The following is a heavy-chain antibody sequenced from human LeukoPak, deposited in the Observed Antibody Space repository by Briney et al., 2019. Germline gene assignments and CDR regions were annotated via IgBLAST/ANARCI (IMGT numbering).Heavy chain of an antibody. V-gene: IGHV3-48*01. CDR1: GFTFSSYS. CDR3: ARDKPYYDFRSGYPDYMDV. J-gene: IGHJ6*03. D-gene: IGHD3-3*01. Sequence: GGSLRLSCAASGFTFSSYSMNWVRQAPGKGLEWVSYISSSSSTIYYADSVKGRFTISRDNAKNSLYLQMNSLRAEDTAVYYCARDKPYYDFRSGYPDYMDVWGKGTTVTVSS. CDR2: ISSSSSTI.